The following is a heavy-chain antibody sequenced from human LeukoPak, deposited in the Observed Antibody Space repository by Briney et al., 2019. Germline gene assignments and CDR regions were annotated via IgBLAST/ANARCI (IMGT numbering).Heavy chain of an antibody. CDR2: ISWNSGSI. D-gene: IGHD6-6*01. CDR3: AKDTLYIAALSD. V-gene: IGHV3-9*01. CDR1: GFTFDDYA. Sequence: GRSLRLSCAASGFTFDDYAMHWVRQAPGKGLEWVSGISWNSGSIGYADSVKGRFTISRDNAKNPLYLQMNSLRAEDTALYYCAKDTLYIAALSDWGQGTLVTVSS. J-gene: IGHJ4*02.